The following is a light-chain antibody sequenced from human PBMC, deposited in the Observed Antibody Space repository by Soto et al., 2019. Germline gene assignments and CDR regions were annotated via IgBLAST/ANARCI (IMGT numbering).Light chain of an antibody. V-gene: IGLV3-21*04. Sequence: SYELTQPPSVSVAPGKTARITCGGNNIGGKSVHWYQQRPGQAPVLVIYYDSDRPSGIPERFSGSNSGNTATLTISRVEAGDEADYYCQVWDSSSDHYVLGTGTKLTVL. CDR2: YDS. CDR3: QVWDSSSDHYV. CDR1: NIGGKS. J-gene: IGLJ1*01.